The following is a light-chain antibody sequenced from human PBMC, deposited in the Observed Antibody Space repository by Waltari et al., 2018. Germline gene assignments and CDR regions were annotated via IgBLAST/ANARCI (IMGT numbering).Light chain of an antibody. CDR3: SSYTGSTTLLV. CDR2: EGT. CDR1: TSDIGNHDY. V-gene: IGLV2-14*01. J-gene: IGLJ2*01. Sequence: QSALTQPASVSGSPGQSITISCTGTTSDIGNHDYVSWYQQHPGKAPKLLIYEGTNRPSGVATRFPGAKSGSTASLTSSGLQADDEAHYYCSSYTGSTTLLVFGGGTDLTVL.